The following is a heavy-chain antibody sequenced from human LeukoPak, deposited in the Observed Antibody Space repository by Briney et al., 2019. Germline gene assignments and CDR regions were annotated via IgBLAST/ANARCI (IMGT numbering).Heavy chain of an antibody. CDR2: GDGDGSHS. CDR1: GFTLGNYW. D-gene: IGHD4-17*01. V-gene: IGHV3-74*03. Sequence: GGSLRLSCAASGFTLGNYWMHWVRQAPGKGLVWVSRGDGDGSHSTYADSVKGRFTISRDDAKNTLYLQMNRLTGEDTAVYYCAYSDHFDTWGQGTLVTVSS. J-gene: IGHJ4*02. CDR3: AYSDHFDT.